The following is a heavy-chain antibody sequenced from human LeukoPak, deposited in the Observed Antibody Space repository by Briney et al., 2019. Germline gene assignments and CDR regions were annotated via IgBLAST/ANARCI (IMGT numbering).Heavy chain of an antibody. D-gene: IGHD2/OR15-2a*01. Sequence: ASVKVSCKASGHTFIGFHMHWVRQAPGHGLEWIGWINPNTGGTNYAQNFQGRVTMTRDTSISSAYMELSRLKSDDTAVYYCTIFGYCNTSSCLGDHWGQGTMVTVSS. CDR1: GHTFIGFH. J-gene: IGHJ4*02. CDR2: INPNTGGT. V-gene: IGHV1-2*02. CDR3: TIFGYCNTSSCLGDH.